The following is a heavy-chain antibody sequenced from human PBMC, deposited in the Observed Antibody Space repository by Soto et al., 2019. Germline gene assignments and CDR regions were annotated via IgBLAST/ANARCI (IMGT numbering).Heavy chain of an antibody. D-gene: IGHD3-22*01. V-gene: IGHV3-23*01. CDR1: GFTFSNYA. Sequence: GGSLRLSCAASGFTFSNYAMNWVRQAPGKGLEWVSVISGSGGSTYYADSVKGRFTISRDNSKNTLDLQMNSLRAEDTAVYYCAKGAPVGSYYRRSGFEYWGQGTLVTVSS. CDR3: AKGAPVGSYYRRSGFEY. CDR2: ISGSGGST. J-gene: IGHJ4*02.